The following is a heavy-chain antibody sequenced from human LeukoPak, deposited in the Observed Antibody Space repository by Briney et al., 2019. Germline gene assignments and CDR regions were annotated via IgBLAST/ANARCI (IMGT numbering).Heavy chain of an antibody. Sequence: PSETLSLTCTVSGGSISSYYWSWIRQPPGKGLEWIGYIYTSGSTNYNPSLKSRVTISVDTSKNQFSLKLSSVTAADTDVYYCARRPYGSGSYYKEYYFDYWGQGTLVTVSS. CDR3: ARRPYGSGSYYKEYYFDY. CDR2: IYTSGST. CDR1: GGSISSYY. V-gene: IGHV4-4*09. J-gene: IGHJ4*02. D-gene: IGHD3-10*01.